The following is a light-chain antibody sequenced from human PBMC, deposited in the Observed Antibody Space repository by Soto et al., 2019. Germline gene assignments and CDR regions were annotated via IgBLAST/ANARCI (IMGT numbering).Light chain of an antibody. CDR1: QSVRNSL. CDR2: DAS. CDR3: HQYDTIVQT. J-gene: IGKJ1*01. Sequence: EFVFTQSPCSLPWPPGGRATLSGRASQSVRNSLLAWYQKQPGPPPRLLIYDASTRATATPERFSGSGSGTDFTLTISRLEPEDFAVYYCHQYDTIVQTFGQGTKVDIK. V-gene: IGKV3-20*01.